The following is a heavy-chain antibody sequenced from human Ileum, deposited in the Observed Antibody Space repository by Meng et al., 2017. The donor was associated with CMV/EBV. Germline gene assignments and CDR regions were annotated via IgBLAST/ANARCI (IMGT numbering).Heavy chain of an antibody. CDR3: TPADPGPWSPVS. J-gene: IGHJ5*02. Sequence: QVVESGGGLVKPGESLRRSCGVSGITCKAAWMSWARQAPGRGLEWVGRIKSDIDGGTTDFAAPVKGRFTVSRDDSKNMVYLQMTGLKTEDTAVYYCTPADPGPWSPVSWGQGTLVTVSS. V-gene: IGHV3-15*01. CDR1: GITCKAAW. CDR2: IKSDIDGGTT.